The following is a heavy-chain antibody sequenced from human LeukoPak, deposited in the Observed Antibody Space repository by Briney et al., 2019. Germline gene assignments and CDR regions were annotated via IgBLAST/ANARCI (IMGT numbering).Heavy chain of an antibody. Sequence: GRSLRLSCAASGFTFSSYAMSWVRQAPGKGLEWVSVISGSGGSTYYADSVKGRFTISRDNSKNTLYLQMNSLRAEDTAVYYCAKGSIAATGSPLRYFDYWGQGTLVTVSS. J-gene: IGHJ4*02. CDR2: ISGSGGST. CDR3: AKGSIAATGSPLRYFDY. CDR1: GFTFSSYA. D-gene: IGHD6-13*01. V-gene: IGHV3-23*01.